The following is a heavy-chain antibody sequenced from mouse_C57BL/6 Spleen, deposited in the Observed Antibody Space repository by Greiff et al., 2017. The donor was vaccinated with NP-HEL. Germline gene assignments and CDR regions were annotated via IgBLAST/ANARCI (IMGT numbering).Heavy chain of an antibody. CDR1: GYAFSSYW. CDR3: ARSGWLPAWFAY. Sequence: VMLVESGAELVKPGASVKISCKASGYAFSSYWMNWVKQRPGKGLEWIGQIYPGDGDTNYNGKFKGKATLTADKSSSTAYMQLSSLTSEDSAVYFCARSGWLPAWFAYWGQGTLVTVSA. D-gene: IGHD2-3*01. V-gene: IGHV1-80*01. J-gene: IGHJ3*01. CDR2: IYPGDGDT.